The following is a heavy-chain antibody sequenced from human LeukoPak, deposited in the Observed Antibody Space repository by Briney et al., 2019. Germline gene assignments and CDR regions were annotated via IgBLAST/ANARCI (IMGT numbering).Heavy chain of an antibody. CDR2: INHSGST. Sequence: PSEALSLTCAVYGGSFSGYYWSWIRQPPGKGLEWIGEINHSGSTNYNPSLKSRVTISVDTSKNQFSLKLSSVTAADTAVYYCASGNYYDSSGYYLWGQGTLVTVSS. CDR1: GGSFSGYY. J-gene: IGHJ4*02. CDR3: ASGNYYDSSGYYL. D-gene: IGHD3-22*01. V-gene: IGHV4-34*01.